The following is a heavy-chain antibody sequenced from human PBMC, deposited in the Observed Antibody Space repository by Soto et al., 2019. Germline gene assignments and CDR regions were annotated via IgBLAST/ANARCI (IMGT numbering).Heavy chain of an antibody. CDR3: ARAHEYGRNSDAFDI. CDR2: ILPIFGTA. CDR1: GGTFSTSS. J-gene: IGHJ3*02. D-gene: IGHD4-17*01. Sequence: QVQLVQSGAEVKKPGSSVKVSCKASGGTFSTSSINWVRQAPGQRPEWMGNILPIFGTADYAQKFQDRVTITADKATNTAYMELRSLFSEDTAVYYCARAHEYGRNSDAFDIWGQGTVVTVSS. V-gene: IGHV1-69*14.